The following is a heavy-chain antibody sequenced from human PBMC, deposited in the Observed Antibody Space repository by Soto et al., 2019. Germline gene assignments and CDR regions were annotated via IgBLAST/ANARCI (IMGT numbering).Heavy chain of an antibody. CDR3: ARDEGYMGVWGKGTTVTVSSGKLPRASVKVSCKASGYRFGYFDY. D-gene: IGHD5-18*01. CDR1: GFTFSSYW. CDR2: MNRDGSTI. V-gene: IGHV3-74*03. Sequence: PGGSLRLSCAASGFTFSSYWRHWVRQAPGKGLVWVSRMNRDGSTITYADSVKGRFTISRDNAKNTLYLQMNSLRAEDTAVYYCARDEGYMGVWGKGTTVTVSSGKLPRASVKVSCKASGYRFGYFDYWGQGTLVTVSS. J-gene: IGHJ4*02.